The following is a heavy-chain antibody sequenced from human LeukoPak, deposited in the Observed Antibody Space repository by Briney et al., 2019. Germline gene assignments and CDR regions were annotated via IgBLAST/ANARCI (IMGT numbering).Heavy chain of an antibody. CDR1: GGSISSKSDY. Sequence: SETLSLTSTVSGGSISSKSDYWGWIRQPAGKGLEWIVSIYYSGSTYHNPSLKSRVTISVDTSKNQFSLKLSSVTAADTAVYYCARHRVVATIDNFDYWGQGTLVTVSS. V-gene: IGHV4-39*01. J-gene: IGHJ4*02. CDR3: ARHRVVATIDNFDY. CDR2: IYYSGST. D-gene: IGHD5-12*01.